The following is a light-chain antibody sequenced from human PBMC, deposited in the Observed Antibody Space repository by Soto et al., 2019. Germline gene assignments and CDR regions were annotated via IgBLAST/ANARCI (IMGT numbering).Light chain of an antibody. CDR1: QTIGGY. CDR3: QQSYSTPWT. J-gene: IGKJ1*01. V-gene: IGKV1-39*01. Sequence: DIQMTQSPSSLSASVGDRVTITCWASQTIGGYLSWYQQKPGKAPKLLIYAASNLQGGVPSTFSGSGSGTEFTLTISSLQPEDFATYYCQQSYSTPWTFGRGTKVEIK. CDR2: AAS.